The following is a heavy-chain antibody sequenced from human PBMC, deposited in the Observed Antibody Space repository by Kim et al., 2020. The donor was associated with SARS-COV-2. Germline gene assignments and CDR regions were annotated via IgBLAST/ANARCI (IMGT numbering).Heavy chain of an antibody. Sequence: GGSLRLSCAASGFTFSNAWMSWVRQAPGKGLEWVGRIKSKTDGGTTDYAAPVKGRFTISRDDSKNTLYLQMNSLKTEDTAVYYCTTDPSGFWGLDYYYGMDVWGQGTTVTVSS. D-gene: IGHD7-27*01. J-gene: IGHJ6*02. CDR3: TTDPSGFWGLDYYYGMDV. CDR2: IKSKTDGGTT. V-gene: IGHV3-15*01. CDR1: GFTFSNAW.